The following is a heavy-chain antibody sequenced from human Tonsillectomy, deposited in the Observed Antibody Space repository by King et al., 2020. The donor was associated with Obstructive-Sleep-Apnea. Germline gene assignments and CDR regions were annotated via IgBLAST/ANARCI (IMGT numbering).Heavy chain of an antibody. J-gene: IGHJ4*02. V-gene: IGHV2-5*02. Sequence: TLKESGPTLVKPTQTLTLTCTFSGFSLSTSGVGVGWIRQPPGKALEWLALIYWDDDKRYIPSLKSRLTITRDTSKNQVVLTMTNMDPVDTATYYCAHLDLPYYVDYWGQGTLVPVSS. CDR2: IYWDDDK. CDR1: GFSLSTSGVG. D-gene: IGHD3-9*01. CDR3: AHLDLPYYVDY.